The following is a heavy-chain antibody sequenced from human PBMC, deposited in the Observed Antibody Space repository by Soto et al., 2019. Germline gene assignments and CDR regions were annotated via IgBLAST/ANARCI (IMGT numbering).Heavy chain of an antibody. CDR1: GFRFRDFY. Sequence: VVSQRISGAASGFRFRDFYMSWIRQAPGKGLEWVSYISSILLYTYYADSVKGRFTISRDNAKNSLYLQMNSLRAEDTAIYFCANLDSWSPRPMDVWGQGTTVTVSS. CDR2: ISSILLYT. J-gene: IGHJ6*02. CDR3: ANLDSWSPRPMDV. V-gene: IGHV3-11*03. D-gene: IGHD3-3*01.